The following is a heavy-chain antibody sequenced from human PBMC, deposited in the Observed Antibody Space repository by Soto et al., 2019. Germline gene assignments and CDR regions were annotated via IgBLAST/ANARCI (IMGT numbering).Heavy chain of an antibody. CDR2: ITATNGNT. Sequence: QLLESGGASVQPGGSLRLSCVASGFTFKAYAMGWVRQAPGRGLEWVSSITATNGNTYYADSVRGRFTISRDNSRNSLFFQMNGLRPEDSALYYCAKDEGTSSTVFDYWGQGTRVTVPS. J-gene: IGHJ4*02. D-gene: IGHD4-4*01. CDR1: GFTFKAYA. CDR3: AKDEGTSSTVFDY. V-gene: IGHV3-23*01.